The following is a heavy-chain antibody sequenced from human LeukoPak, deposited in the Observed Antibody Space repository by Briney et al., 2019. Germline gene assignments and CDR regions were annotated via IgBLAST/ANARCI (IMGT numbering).Heavy chain of an antibody. V-gene: IGHV4-59*01. CDR2: TYYSGST. Sequence: SETLSLTCTVSGGSISSYYWSWIRQPPGKGLEWIGYTYYSGSTNYNPSLKSRVTISVDTSKNQFSLKLSSVTAADTAVYYCARGSTSWAFDYWGQGTLVTVSS. CDR3: ARGSTSWAFDY. CDR1: GGSISSYY. D-gene: IGHD5/OR15-5a*01. J-gene: IGHJ4*02.